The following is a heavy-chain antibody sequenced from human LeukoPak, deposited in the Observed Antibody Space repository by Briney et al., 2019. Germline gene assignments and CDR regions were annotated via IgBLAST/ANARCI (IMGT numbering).Heavy chain of an antibody. V-gene: IGHV3-23*01. CDR1: GFTFSSYA. J-gene: IGHJ4*02. CDR2: ISGSGGST. D-gene: IGHD1-7*01. CDR3: STGTTEYYFDY. Sequence: GGSLRLSCAASGFTFSSYAMSWVRQAPGKGLEWVSAISGSGGSTYYADSVKGRFTISRDNSKNTLYLQMNSLRAEDTAVYYCSTGTTEYYFDYWGQGTLVTVSS.